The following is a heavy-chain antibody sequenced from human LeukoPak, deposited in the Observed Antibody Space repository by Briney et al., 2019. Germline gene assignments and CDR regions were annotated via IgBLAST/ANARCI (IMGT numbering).Heavy chain of an antibody. CDR1: GNSISSGYY. J-gene: IGHJ4*02. D-gene: IGHD2-15*01. CDR3: ARQCSGGSCYSN. CDR2: VYHSGST. V-gene: IGHV4-38-2*02. Sequence: KPSETLSLTCTVSGNSISSGYYWDWIRQPPGKELQWIGSVYHSGSTYYNPSLKSRITISVDTSKNQFSLKLSSVTAADTAVYYCARQCSGGSCYSNWGQGTLVTVSS.